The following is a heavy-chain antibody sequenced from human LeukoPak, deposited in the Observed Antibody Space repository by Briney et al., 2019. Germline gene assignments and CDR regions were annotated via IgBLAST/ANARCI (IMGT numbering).Heavy chain of an antibody. J-gene: IGHJ4*02. CDR1: GYTFTGYY. D-gene: IGHD2-21*01. Sequence: ASVKVSCKASGYTFTGYYIHWVRQAPGQGLEWMGWINPNSGGTNYAQKFQGRVTMTRDTSISTAYMELSRLRSDDTAVYYCARSFLAYCGGDCPPYFDYWGQGTLVTVSS. CDR2: INPNSGGT. CDR3: ARSFLAYCGGDCPPYFDY. V-gene: IGHV1-2*02.